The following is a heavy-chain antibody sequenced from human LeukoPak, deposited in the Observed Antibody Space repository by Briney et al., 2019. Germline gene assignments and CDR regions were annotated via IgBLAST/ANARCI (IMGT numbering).Heavy chain of an antibody. CDR1: GFTFSSFV. Sequence: GGSLRLSCAASGFTFSSFVIHWVRQAPGKGLEWVAVISYDGSNKYYADSVKGRIAVSRDNSRNTLYLQMSSLTPEDTAVYYCARGKDGSSYYYFDYWGQGTLVTVSS. D-gene: IGHD4-11*01. V-gene: IGHV3-30*09. CDR3: ARGKDGSSYYYFDY. J-gene: IGHJ4*02. CDR2: ISYDGSNK.